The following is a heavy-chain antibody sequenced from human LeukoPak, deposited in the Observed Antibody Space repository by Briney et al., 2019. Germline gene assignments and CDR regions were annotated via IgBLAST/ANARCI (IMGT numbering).Heavy chain of an antibody. J-gene: IGHJ4*02. CDR3: AQLDVLRGDYFES. CDR2: ISGGGRST. CDR1: GITYEDYA. Sequence: GGSLRLSCVASGITYEDYAFSWVRQAPGKGLEWVSVISGGGRSTSYADSLKGRFTISRDNSKNTLYLQMNSLRAEDTAVYYCAQLDVLRGDYFESWGQGTLVTVSS. V-gene: IGHV3-23*01. D-gene: IGHD2-21*01.